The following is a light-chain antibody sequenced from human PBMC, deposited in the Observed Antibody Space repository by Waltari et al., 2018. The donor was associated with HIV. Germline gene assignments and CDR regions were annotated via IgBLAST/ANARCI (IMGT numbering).Light chain of an antibody. V-gene: IGKV1-39*01. CDR3: RTSSFAPPT. CDR1: QRITS. Sequence: DIQLTPSPSSLSASVGDRVTITCRTSQRITSLQWYQPKPGRAPNPILSDSSTLQKAVPSRFSGRGAGEDFNYSISCQQTEKFSTYGGRTSSFAPPTLGQATKVE. CDR2: DSS. J-gene: IGKJ1*01.